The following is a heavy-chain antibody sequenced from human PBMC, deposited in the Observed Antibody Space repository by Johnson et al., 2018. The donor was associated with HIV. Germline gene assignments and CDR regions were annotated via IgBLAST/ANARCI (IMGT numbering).Heavy chain of an antibody. D-gene: IGHD6-13*01. CDR1: GFTFTTEA. V-gene: IGHV3-23*04. CDR2: IDSSGNKT. Sequence: VQLVESGGGVVQPGGSLRLSCAASGFTFTTEAMSWVRQAPGKGLEWVSSIDSSGNKTFYSDSVKGRFTISRDNSKNTLYLQMNSLRVEDTAVYFCAKAAGIAAAQGDVFDIWGQGTVVIVSS. CDR3: AKAAGIAAAQGDVFDI. J-gene: IGHJ3*02.